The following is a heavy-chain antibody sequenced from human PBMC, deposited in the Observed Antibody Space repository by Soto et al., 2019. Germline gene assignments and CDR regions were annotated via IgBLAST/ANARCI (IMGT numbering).Heavy chain of an antibody. V-gene: IGHV3-30-3*01. J-gene: IGHJ6*02. D-gene: IGHD3-22*01. CDR2: ISYDGSNT. CDR3: ARDLYSSGYYYYYYGMDV. Sequence: GGSVRVSCAASGLTFSSYAMHWVRQAPGKGLEWVAVISYDGSNTYYADSVKGRFTISRDNSKNTLYLQMNSLRAEDTAVYYCARDLYSSGYYYYYYGMDVWGQGTTVTVSS. CDR1: GLTFSSYA.